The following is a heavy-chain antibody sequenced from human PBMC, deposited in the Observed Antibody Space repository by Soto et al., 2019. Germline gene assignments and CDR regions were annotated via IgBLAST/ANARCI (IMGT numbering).Heavy chain of an antibody. Sequence: EVQLVESGGGLVQPGGSLRLSCAASGFTFSSYAMHWVRQAPGKGLEYVSAISSNGGSTYYANSVKGRFTISRDNSKNTLYLQMGSLSAEDMAVYYCARGVKLEGLYYYYMDVWGKGTTVTVSS. J-gene: IGHJ6*03. D-gene: IGHD6-13*01. CDR1: GFTFSSYA. V-gene: IGHV3-64*01. CDR2: ISSNGGST. CDR3: ARGVKLEGLYYYYMDV.